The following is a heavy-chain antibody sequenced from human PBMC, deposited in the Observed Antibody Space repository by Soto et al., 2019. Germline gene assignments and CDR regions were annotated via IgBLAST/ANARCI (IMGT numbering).Heavy chain of an antibody. D-gene: IGHD3-3*01. CDR3: ARRGITIFGVANGGFDY. J-gene: IGHJ4*02. CDR2: ISHGAYT. V-gene: IGHV4-34*01. Sequence: QVRLQQWGAGLLKPSETLSLTCAVYGESCIGYYWSWIRQPPGKGLEWIGEISHGAYTNYNPSLKSRVTISVDTSKNQFSLSLNSVTAADTAVYYCARRGITIFGVANGGFDYWGQGTLVTVSS. CDR1: GESCIGYY.